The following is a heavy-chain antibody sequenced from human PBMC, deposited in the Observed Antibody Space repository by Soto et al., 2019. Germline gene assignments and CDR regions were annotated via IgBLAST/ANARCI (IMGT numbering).Heavy chain of an antibody. CDR1: AGSISTYH. Sequence: SETLSLTCSVSAGSISTYHWSWIRQPAGKGLEWIGRIYYTGSTDYNPSLKSRVTMSVDTSKNQFSLKVSSVTAADTAVYYCARDCSGGACYPASFDYWGQGTRVTVS. D-gene: IGHD2-15*01. CDR2: IYYTGST. CDR3: ARDCSGGACYPASFDY. V-gene: IGHV4-4*07. J-gene: IGHJ4*02.